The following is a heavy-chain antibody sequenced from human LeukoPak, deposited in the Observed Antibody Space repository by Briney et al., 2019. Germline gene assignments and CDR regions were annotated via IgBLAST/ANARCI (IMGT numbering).Heavy chain of an antibody. V-gene: IGHV4-59*08. Sequence: SETLSLTCAVYGGSFSGYYWSWIRQPPGKGLEWIGYIYYSGSTNYNPSLKSRVTISVDTSKNQFSLKLSSVTAADTAVYYCARLDSSGYSYFDYWGQGTLVTVSS. CDR3: ARLDSSGYSYFDY. J-gene: IGHJ4*02. CDR2: IYYSGST. CDR1: GGSFSGYY. D-gene: IGHD3-22*01.